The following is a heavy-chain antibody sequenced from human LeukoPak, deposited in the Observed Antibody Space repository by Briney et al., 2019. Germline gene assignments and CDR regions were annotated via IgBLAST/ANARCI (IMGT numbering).Heavy chain of an antibody. D-gene: IGHD7-27*01. Sequence: SVKVSCKASGGTFSSYAISWVRQAPGQGLEWMGGIIPIFGTANYAQKFQGRVTITADESTSTAYMELSSLRSEDTAVYYCASLKNWGSKYFDYWGQGTLVTVSS. CDR2: IIPIFGTA. V-gene: IGHV1-69*13. J-gene: IGHJ4*02. CDR1: GGTFSSYA. CDR3: ASLKNWGSKYFDY.